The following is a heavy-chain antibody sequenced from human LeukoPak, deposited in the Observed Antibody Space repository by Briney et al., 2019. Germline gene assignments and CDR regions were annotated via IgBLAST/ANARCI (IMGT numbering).Heavy chain of an antibody. CDR1: GFTVSSNY. CDR3: ATSFGPVIAAAGTGAD. J-gene: IGHJ4*02. Sequence: GGSLRLSCAASGFTVSSNYMSWVRQAPGKGLEWVSVTYSNGRTYYADSVKGRFTISRDNSKNTLYLQMNSLRAEDTAVYYCATSFGPVIAAAGTGADWGQGTLVTVSS. CDR2: TYSNGRT. D-gene: IGHD6-13*01. V-gene: IGHV3-53*01.